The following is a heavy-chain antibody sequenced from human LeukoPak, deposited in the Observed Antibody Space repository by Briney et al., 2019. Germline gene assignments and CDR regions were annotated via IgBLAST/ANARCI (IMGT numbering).Heavy chain of an antibody. D-gene: IGHD3-22*01. Sequence: SETLSLTCAVSGYSISSGYYWSWIRQPPGKGLEWIGEINHSGSTNYNPSLKSRVTISVDTSKNQFSLKLSSVTAADTAVYYCARGRGYYYDSRRVFDIWGQGTMVTVSS. J-gene: IGHJ3*02. CDR3: ARGRGYYYDSRRVFDI. V-gene: IGHV4-34*01. CDR2: INHSGST. CDR1: GYSISSGYY.